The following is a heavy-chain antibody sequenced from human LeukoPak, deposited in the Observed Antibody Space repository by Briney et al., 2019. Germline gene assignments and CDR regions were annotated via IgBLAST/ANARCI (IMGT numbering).Heavy chain of an antibody. CDR1: GYTFTGYY. CDR3: ARVSGSYYVYYYYYYMDV. J-gene: IGHJ6*03. CDR2: INPNSGGT. D-gene: IGHD1-26*01. V-gene: IGHV1-2*02. Sequence: GASVKVSCKASGYTFTGYYMHWVRQAPGQGLEWMGWINPNSGGTNYAQKFQGRVTMTRDMSTSTVYMELSSLRSEDTAVYYCARVSGSYYVYYYYYYMDVWGKGTTVTISS.